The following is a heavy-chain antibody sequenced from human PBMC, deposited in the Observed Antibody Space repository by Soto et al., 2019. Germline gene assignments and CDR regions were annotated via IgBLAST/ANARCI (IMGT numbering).Heavy chain of an antibody. V-gene: IGHV3-30-3*01. CDR3: GRDEEGGRECDLGY. CDR2: ISHDGNNK. Sequence: QVPLVESGGGVVQPGRSLRLSCAASGFTFSSYVMHWVRQTPGKGLEWVAFISHDGNNKYYADSVKGRFTISRDNSENTLHLQMDSLRAEDTGVYYCGRDEEGGRECDLGYWGKRSRVPVSS. J-gene: IGHJ4*02. CDR1: GFTFSSYV. D-gene: IGHD1-26*01.